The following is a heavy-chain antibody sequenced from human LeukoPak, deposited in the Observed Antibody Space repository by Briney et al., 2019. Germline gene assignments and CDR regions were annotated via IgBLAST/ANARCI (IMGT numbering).Heavy chain of an antibody. CDR3: ARDRTPSNAGGEEDAFDI. V-gene: IGHV1-18*01. D-gene: IGHD3-16*01. CDR2: ISAYNGNT. CDR1: GYTFTSYG. J-gene: IGHJ3*02. Sequence: ASVKVSCTASGYTFTSYGISWVRQAPGQGLEWMGLISAYNGNTNYAQKLQGRVTMTTDTSTSTAYMELRSLRSDDTAVYYCARDRTPSNAGGEEDAFDIWGQGTMVTVSS.